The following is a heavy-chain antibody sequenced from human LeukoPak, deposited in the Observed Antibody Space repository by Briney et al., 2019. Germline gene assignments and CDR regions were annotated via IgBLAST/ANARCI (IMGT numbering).Heavy chain of an antibody. Sequence: SETLSLTCTVSGGSISSSSYYWGWIRQPPGKGLEWTGSIYYSGSTYYNPSLKSRVTISVDTSKNQFSLKLSSVTAADTAVYYCARQRAVYNWNRDNWFDPWGQGTLVTVSS. J-gene: IGHJ5*02. V-gene: IGHV4-39*07. CDR3: ARQRAVYNWNRDNWFDP. CDR1: GGSISSSSYY. D-gene: IGHD1-20*01. CDR2: IYYSGST.